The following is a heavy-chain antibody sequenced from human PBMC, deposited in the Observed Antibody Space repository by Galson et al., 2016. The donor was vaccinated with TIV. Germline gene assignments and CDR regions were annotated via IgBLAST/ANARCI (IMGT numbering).Heavy chain of an antibody. Sequence: SLRLSCAASGIAVSENYINWVRQAPGKGLEWVSMIHDNGDTNYADFVRGRFTISRDNAKNSLYLQMNSLRADDTAVYYCAREGRDGYNPYFDYWGQGTLVTVSS. J-gene: IGHJ4*02. D-gene: IGHD5-24*01. CDR2: IHDNGDT. CDR1: GIAVSENY. V-gene: IGHV3-66*01. CDR3: AREGRDGYNPYFDY.